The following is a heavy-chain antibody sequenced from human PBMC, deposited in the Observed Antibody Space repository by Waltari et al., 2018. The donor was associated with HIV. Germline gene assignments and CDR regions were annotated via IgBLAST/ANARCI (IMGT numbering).Heavy chain of an antibody. CDR3: AVEGDSGYDPRGYFDY. J-gene: IGHJ4*02. CDR2: IYTRGST. V-gene: IGHV4-4*07. D-gene: IGHD5-12*01. CDR1: GGSISSYY. Sequence: VQLQESGPGLVKPSETLSLTCTVSGGSISSYYWSWIRQPAGKGLEWIGRIYTRGSTNYNPSLKSRVTMSVDTSKNQFSLKLSSVTAADTAVYYCAVEGDSGYDPRGYFDYWGQGTLVTVSS.